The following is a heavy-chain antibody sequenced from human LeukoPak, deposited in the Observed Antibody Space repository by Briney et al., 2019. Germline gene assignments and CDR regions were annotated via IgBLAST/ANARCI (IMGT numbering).Heavy chain of an antibody. CDR1: GGSTSSYY. CDR3: ARLLDYWFDP. D-gene: IGHD3-3*02. V-gene: IGHV4-59*08. CDR2: IYYSGST. J-gene: IGHJ5*02. Sequence: SETLSLTCTVSGGSTSSYYWSWIRQPPGKGLEWIGYIYYSGSTNYNPSLKSRVTISVDTSKNQFSLKLSSVTAADTAAYYCARLLDYWFDPWGQGTLVTVSS.